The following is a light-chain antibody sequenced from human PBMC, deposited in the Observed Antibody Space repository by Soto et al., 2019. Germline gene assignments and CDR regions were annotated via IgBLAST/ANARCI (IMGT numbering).Light chain of an antibody. CDR3: CSYVGSYSVV. Sequence: QSALTQPRSVSGSPGQSVTISCTGTSSDVGAYNYVSWYQQHPGKAPKLMIYDVNKRPSGVPDRFSGSKSGNTASLTISGLQAEDEADYYCCSYVGSYSVVFGGGTKLTVL. CDR2: DVN. V-gene: IGLV2-11*01. J-gene: IGLJ2*01. CDR1: SSDVGAYNY.